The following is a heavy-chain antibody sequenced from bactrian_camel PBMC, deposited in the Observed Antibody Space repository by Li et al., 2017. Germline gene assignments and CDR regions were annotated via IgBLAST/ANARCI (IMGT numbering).Heavy chain of an antibody. J-gene: IGHJ4*01. Sequence: HVQLVESGGGAVQVGGSLTLTCAISGFETRGYVTHCMAWFRQAPGREREGVAALDSDGTLSYADAVKGRFTISREFGNNTLYLQMNNLKPEDTAMYYCTPVLILSDGYCYKADNYWGQGTQVTVS. V-gene: IGHV3S56*01. D-gene: IGHD3*01. CDR3: TPVLILSDGYCYKADNY. CDR2: LDSDGTL. CDR1: GFETRGYVTHC.